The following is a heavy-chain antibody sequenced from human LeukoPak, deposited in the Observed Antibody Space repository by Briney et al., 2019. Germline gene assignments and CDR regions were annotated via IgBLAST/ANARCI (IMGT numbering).Heavy chain of an antibody. CDR2: IKQDGSEK. CDR3: ARDSYSSFWSGYPTGSFDY. J-gene: IGHJ4*02. V-gene: IGHV3-7*01. Sequence: GGSLRLSCAASGFTFSSYWMSWVRQAPGKGLEWVANIKQDGSEKYYVDSVKGRFTISRDNAKNSLYLQMNSLRAEDTAVYYCARDSYSSFWSGYPTGSFDYWGQGTLVTVSS. D-gene: IGHD3-3*01. CDR1: GFTFSSYW.